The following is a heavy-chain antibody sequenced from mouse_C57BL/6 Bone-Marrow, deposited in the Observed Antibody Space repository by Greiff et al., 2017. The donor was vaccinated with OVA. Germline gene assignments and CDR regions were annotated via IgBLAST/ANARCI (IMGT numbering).Heavy chain of an antibody. CDR2: IYPRSGNT. J-gene: IGHJ4*01. CDR1: GYTFTSYG. V-gene: IGHV1-81*01. CDR3: ARSRLLRFNYAIDY. D-gene: IGHD1-1*01. Sequence: VQLQQSGAELARPGASVKLSCKASGYTFTSYGISWVKQRTGQGLEWIGEIYPRSGNTYYNEKFKGKATLTVDKSSSTAYMELRSLTSDDSAVYYCARSRLLRFNYAIDYWGQGTSVTVSS.